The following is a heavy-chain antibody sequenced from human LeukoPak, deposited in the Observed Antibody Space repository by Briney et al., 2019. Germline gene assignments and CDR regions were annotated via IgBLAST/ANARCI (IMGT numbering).Heavy chain of an antibody. CDR2: INPSGGST. D-gene: IGHD3-22*01. J-gene: IGHJ4*02. Sequence: ASVKVSCKASGYTFTNYYMHWVRQAPGQGLEWMGIINPSGGSTNYAQQFQGRVTMTRDTSTSTVYMELSSLRSEDTAVYYCVRTYFYDSRGSWSFDYWGQGTLVTVSS. CDR1: GYTFTNYY. V-gene: IGHV1-46*01. CDR3: VRTYFYDSRGSWSFDY.